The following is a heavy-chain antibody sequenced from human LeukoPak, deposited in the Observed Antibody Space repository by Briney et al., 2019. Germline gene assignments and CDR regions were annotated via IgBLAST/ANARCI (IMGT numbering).Heavy chain of an antibody. D-gene: IGHD3-10*01. V-gene: IGHV3-30*02. CDR2: IWYDGSNK. CDR1: GFTFSSYG. Sequence: QPGGSLRLSCAASGFTFSSYGMHWVRQAPGKGLEWVAVIWYDGSNKYYADSVKGRFTISRDNSRNTLFLQMSSLRTEDTAVYYCAKDLRAFRGSGGPYVDNWGQGTLVTVSS. CDR3: AKDLRAFRGSGGPYVDN. J-gene: IGHJ4*02.